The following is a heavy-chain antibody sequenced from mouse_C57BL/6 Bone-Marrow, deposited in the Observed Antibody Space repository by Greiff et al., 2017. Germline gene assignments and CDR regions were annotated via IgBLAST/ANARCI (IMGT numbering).Heavy chain of an antibody. D-gene: IGHD1-1*01. Sequence: VQLQQSGPELVKPGASVKLSCKASGYTFTSYDINWVKQRPGQGLEWIGWIYPRDGSTKYNEKFKGKATLTVDPSSSTAYMERHSLTSADSAVYFCARLEFDGSSGDWYFDVWGTGTTVTVSS. CDR3: ARLEFDGSSGDWYFDV. CDR2: IYPRDGST. J-gene: IGHJ1*03. V-gene: IGHV1-85*01. CDR1: GYTFTSYD.